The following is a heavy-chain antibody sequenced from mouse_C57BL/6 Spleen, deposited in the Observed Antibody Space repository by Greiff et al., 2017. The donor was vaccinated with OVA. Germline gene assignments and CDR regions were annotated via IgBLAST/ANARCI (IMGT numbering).Heavy chain of an antibody. D-gene: IGHD2-3*01. V-gene: IGHV1-69*01. CDR1: GYTFTSYW. CDR3: ARDDGYPSWFAY. CDR2: IDPSDSYT. Sequence: QVQLQQPGAELVMPGASVKLSCKASGYTFTSYWMHWVKQRPGQGLEWIGEIDPSDSYTNYNQKFKGKSTLTVDKSSSTAYMQLSSLTSDDSAVYYCARDDGYPSWFAYWGQGTLVTVSA. J-gene: IGHJ3*01.